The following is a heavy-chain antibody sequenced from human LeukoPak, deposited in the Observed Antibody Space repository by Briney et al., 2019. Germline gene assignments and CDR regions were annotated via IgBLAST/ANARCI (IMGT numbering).Heavy chain of an antibody. V-gene: IGHV4-59*01. CDR1: GGSITSYY. CDR2: IYYSGSN. D-gene: IGHD5-18*01. Sequence: SETLSLTCTVSGGSITSYYWSWIRQPPGKGLEWIGYIYYSGSNNYNPSLKSRVTISVDTSKNQFSLKLSSVTAADTAVYYCARGGYSYGSYYFDYWGQGTLVTVSS. CDR3: ARGGYSYGSYYFDY. J-gene: IGHJ4*02.